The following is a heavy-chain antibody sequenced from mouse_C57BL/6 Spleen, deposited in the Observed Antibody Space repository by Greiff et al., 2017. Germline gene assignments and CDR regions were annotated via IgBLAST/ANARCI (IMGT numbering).Heavy chain of an antibody. D-gene: IGHD3-3*01. Sequence: QVQLQQSGAELMKPGASVKLSCKATGYTFTGYWIEWVKQRPGHGLEWIGEILPGGGSTNYTEKFKGKATFTADTSSNTAYMQLSSLTTEDSAIYYCATGGAGRSWGQGTTLTVSS. V-gene: IGHV1-9*01. CDR2: ILPGGGST. J-gene: IGHJ2*01. CDR1: GYTFTGYW. CDR3: ATGGAGRS.